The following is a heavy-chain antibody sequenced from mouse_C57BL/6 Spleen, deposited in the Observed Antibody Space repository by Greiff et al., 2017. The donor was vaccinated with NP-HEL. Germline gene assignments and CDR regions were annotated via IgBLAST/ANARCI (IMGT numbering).Heavy chain of an antibody. CDR1: GYTFTSYW. D-gene: IGHD2-2*01. CDR2: IYPGNSDT. Sequence: VQLKQSGTVLARPGASVKMSCKTSGYTFTSYWMHWVKQRPGQGLEWIGAIYPGNSDTSYNQKFKGKAKLTAVTSASTAYMELSSLTNEDSAVYYCTRSTYYGYDVNGPFAYWGQGTLVTVSA. V-gene: IGHV1-5*01. J-gene: IGHJ3*01. CDR3: TRSTYYGYDVNGPFAY.